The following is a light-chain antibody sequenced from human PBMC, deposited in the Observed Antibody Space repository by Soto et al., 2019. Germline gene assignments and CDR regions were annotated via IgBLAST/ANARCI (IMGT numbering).Light chain of an antibody. CDR2: EGS. V-gene: IGLV2-23*01. Sequence: QSALTQPASVSGSPGQSITISCTGTRSDVGSYNLVSWYQQHPGKAPKLMIYEGSKRPSGVSNRFSGSKSGNTASRTISGLQAEDEADYYCCSYAGSSTSWVFGGGTKLTVL. CDR3: CSYAGSSTSWV. CDR1: RSDVGSYNL. J-gene: IGLJ3*02.